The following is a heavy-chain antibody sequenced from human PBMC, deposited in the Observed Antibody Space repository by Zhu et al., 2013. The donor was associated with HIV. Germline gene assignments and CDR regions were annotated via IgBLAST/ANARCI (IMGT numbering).Heavy chain of an antibody. D-gene: IGHD1-26*01. V-gene: IGHV1-46*02. CDR1: GYNFNSYY. CDR2: INPFTGGT. J-gene: IGHJ3*02. Sequence: EQLLQSGAEVRKPGASVKLSCKASGYNFNSYYVHWVRQVPGQEFEWMGEINPFTGGTTFAEKFRDRLAMTSDTSANIVSVELSRLTVDDTAVYYCARGSRGAHAFDIWGQGTMVTVSS. CDR3: ARGSRGAHAFDI.